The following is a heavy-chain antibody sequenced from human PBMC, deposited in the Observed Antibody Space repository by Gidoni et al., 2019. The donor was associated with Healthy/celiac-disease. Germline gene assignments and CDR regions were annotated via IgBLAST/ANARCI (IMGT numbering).Heavy chain of an antibody. Sequence: QVQLQASGPGLVQPSETLSLTCTVSGGSISSYYWSWIRQPAGKGLEWIGRIYTSGSTNYNPSLKSRVTMSVDTSKNQFSLKLSSVTAADTAVYYCARDHDYGEVDWFDPWGQGTLVTVSS. CDR2: IYTSGST. J-gene: IGHJ5*02. V-gene: IGHV4-4*07. CDR3: ARDHDYGEVDWFDP. CDR1: GGSISSYY. D-gene: IGHD4-17*01.